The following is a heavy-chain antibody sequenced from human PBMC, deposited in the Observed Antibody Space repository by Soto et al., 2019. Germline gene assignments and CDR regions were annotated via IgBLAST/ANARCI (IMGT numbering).Heavy chain of an antibody. CDR2: INSDGSST. Sequence: WGSLRLSCAASGFTFISYWIHLGRQAPLKWLVWVSRINSDGSSTSYADSVKGRFTISRDNAKNTLYLQMNSLRAEDTAVYYCARAGPYCTNGVCYRGWYFDLWGRGTLVTVSS. CDR1: GFTFISYW. CDR3: ARAGPYCTNGVCYRGWYFDL. D-gene: IGHD2-8*01. V-gene: IGHV3-74*01. J-gene: IGHJ2*01.